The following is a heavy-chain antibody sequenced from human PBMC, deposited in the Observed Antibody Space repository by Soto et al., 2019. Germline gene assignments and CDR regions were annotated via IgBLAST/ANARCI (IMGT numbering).Heavy chain of an antibody. D-gene: IGHD3-16*01. CDR3: TRDLNGGNPFDY. CDR1: GYTLTNYA. CDR2: IDPGSGKA. V-gene: IGHV1-3*01. J-gene: IGHJ4*02. Sequence: QVQLVQSGAEVKKPGASVRVSCKPSGYTLTNYAIHWVRQAAGQRLEWLGWIDPGSGKATYSQKVQGRIIISRDNSASTFYLDLSSLTSEDTAVYFCTRDLNGGNPFDYWGLGALVTV.